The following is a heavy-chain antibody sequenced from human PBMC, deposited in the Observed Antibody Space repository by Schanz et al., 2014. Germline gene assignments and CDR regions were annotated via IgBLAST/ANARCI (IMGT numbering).Heavy chain of an antibody. CDR1: GFTFSDYA. CDR3: AIIGVMVAVAGTRADY. CDR2: ISGTTTYT. J-gene: IGHJ4*02. D-gene: IGHD6-19*01. V-gene: IGHV3-11*06. Sequence: VQLVESGGGLVQPGRSLRLSCTASGFTFSDYAMSWIRQAPGKGLEWVSYISGTTTYTNYADSVKGRFTISRDNAKNSLFRQMNRLRAEDTALYYCAIIGVMVAVAGTRADYWGQGTLVTVSS.